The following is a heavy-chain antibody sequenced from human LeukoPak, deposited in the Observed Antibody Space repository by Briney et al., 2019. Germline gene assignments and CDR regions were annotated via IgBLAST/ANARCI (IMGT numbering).Heavy chain of an antibody. V-gene: IGHV4-39*07. CDR2: IYYSGST. CDR3: ARLGTQGDY. CDR1: GGSISSSSYY. J-gene: IGHJ4*02. Sequence: PSETLSLTCTVSGGSISSSSYYWGWIRQPPGKGLEWIGSIYYSGSTYYNPSLKSRVTISVDTSKNQFSLKLSSVTAADTAVYYCARLGTQGDYWGQGTLVTVSS.